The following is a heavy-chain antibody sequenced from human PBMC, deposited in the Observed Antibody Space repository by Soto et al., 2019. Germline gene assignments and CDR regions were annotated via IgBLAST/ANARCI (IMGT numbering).Heavy chain of an antibody. CDR2: ISGSGGST. J-gene: IGHJ5*02. CDR3: ANGMNWFDP. V-gene: IGHV3-23*01. Sequence: LRVSCAASGFTFSSYAMSWVRQAPGKGLEWVSAISGSGGSTYYADSVKGRFTTSRDNSKNTLYLQMNSLRAEDTTVYYCANGMNWFDPWGQGTLVTVSS. D-gene: IGHD1-20*01. CDR1: GFTFSSYA.